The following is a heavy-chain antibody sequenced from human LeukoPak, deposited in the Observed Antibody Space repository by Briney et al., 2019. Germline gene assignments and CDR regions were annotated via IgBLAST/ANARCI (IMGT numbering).Heavy chain of an antibody. CDR3: AKDPYNWNYGNYFDY. J-gene: IGHJ4*02. CDR2: IRYDGSHK. Sequence: GGSLRLSCAASGFTFSSYGIHWVRQAPGKGLEWVAFIRYDGSHKYYADSVKGRFTISRDNSKNTLYLQMNSLRAEDTAVHYCAKDPYNWNYGNYFDYWGQGTLVTVSS. D-gene: IGHD1-7*01. V-gene: IGHV3-30*02. CDR1: GFTFSSYG.